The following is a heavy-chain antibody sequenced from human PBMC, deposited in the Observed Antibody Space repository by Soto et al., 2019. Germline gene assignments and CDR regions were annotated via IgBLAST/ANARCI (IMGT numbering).Heavy chain of an antibody. CDR2: ISSSSSYI. Sequence: EVQLVESGGGLVKPGGSLRLSCAASGFTFSSYSMNWARQAPGKGLEWVSSISSSSSYIYFADSVKGRFTISRDNAKNSRYLQMNSLRAEDTAVYYCARMYGDYGLNGNSYGMDVWGQGTTVTVSS. CDR3: ARMYGDYGLNGNSYGMDV. V-gene: IGHV3-21*01. D-gene: IGHD4-17*01. J-gene: IGHJ6*02. CDR1: GFTFSSYS.